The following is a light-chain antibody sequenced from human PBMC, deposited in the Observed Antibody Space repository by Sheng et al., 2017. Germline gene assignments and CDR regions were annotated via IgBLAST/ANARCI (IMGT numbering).Light chain of an antibody. CDR1: QDIRAD. CDR2: SAS. CDR3: LQDDTYPLT. V-gene: IGKV1-6*01. Sequence: AIQMTQSPSSLSVSVGDRVTITCRASQDIRADLGWYQQKPGKAPKLLIFSASTLHTGVPSRFGGSGFGTHFTLTISSLQPEDFATYYCLQDDTYPLTFGGGPRWRSN. J-gene: IGKJ4*01.